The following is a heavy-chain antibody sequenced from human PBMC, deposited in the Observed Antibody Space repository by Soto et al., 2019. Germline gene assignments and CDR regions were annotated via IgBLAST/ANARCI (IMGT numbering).Heavy chain of an antibody. D-gene: IGHD3-22*01. J-gene: IGHJ6*02. Sequence: PSGTPSLPCIVSWGSRSSGDYYWNLIRQPPGKGLEWIGYIYSSGSTKYSPSLKSRVTISVDTSKNQFSLNLRSVIAADTAVYYCARSYDSSGYYYYAMDVWGQGTTVTVSS. CDR3: ARSYDSSGYYYYAMDV. CDR1: WGSRSSGDYY. V-gene: IGHV4-61*08. CDR2: IYSSGST.